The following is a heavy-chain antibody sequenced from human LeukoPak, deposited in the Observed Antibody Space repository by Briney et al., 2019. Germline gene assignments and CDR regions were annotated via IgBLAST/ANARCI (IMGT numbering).Heavy chain of an antibody. CDR2: INPSGGST. J-gene: IGHJ5*02. V-gene: IGHV1-46*01. D-gene: IGHD2-2*01. CDR1: GYTFTSYY. Sequence: GASVTVSCKASGYTFTSYYMHWVRQAPGQGLEWMGIINPSGGSTSYAQKFQGRVTMTRDMSTSTVYMELSSLRSEDTAVYYCARASLYCSSTSCHKNDNWFDPWGQGTLVTVSS. CDR3: ARASLYCSSTSCHKNDNWFDP.